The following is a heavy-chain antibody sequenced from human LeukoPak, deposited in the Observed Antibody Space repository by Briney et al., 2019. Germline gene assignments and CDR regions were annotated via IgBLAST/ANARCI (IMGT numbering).Heavy chain of an antibody. CDR3: AIVWFGELPLDAFDI. D-gene: IGHD3-10*01. CDR1: GYTFTSYA. CDR2: INTNTGNP. V-gene: IGHV7-4-1*02. J-gene: IGHJ3*02. Sequence: GASVKVSCKASGYTFTSYAMNWVRQAPGQGLEWMGWINTNTGNPTYAQGFTGRFVFSLDTSVSTAYLQISSLKAEDTAVYYCAIVWFGELPLDAFDIWGQGTMVTVSS.